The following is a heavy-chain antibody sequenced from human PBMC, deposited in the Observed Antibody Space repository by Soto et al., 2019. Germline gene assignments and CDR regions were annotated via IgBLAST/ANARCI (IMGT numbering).Heavy chain of an antibody. D-gene: IGHD5-18*01. CDR3: ARAGYNYGSPDHGVVV. V-gene: IGHV1-3*01. CDR1: GYTFTSYP. Sequence: ASVKVSCKASGYTFTSYPTHWVRQAPGQRLEWMGWIDAGNGNTKYSQKFRGRVTFTTDTSASTAYMDLSSLRSEDTTVYYCARAGYNYGSPDHGVVVWGQGTTVTV. CDR2: IDAGNGNT. J-gene: IGHJ6*02.